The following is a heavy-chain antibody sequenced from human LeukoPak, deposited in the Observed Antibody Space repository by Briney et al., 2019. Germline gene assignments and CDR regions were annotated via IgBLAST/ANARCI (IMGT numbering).Heavy chain of an antibody. J-gene: IGHJ4*02. Sequence: SQTLSLTCGISGDSVSGNSAAWIWIRQSPSRGLEWLGRTYYRSKWYNDYAVSVKNQITINPDTSKNQFSLQLNSVTPEDTAVYYCAKVTRGYFDYWGQGALVTVSS. D-gene: IGHD4-11*01. CDR2: TYYRSKWYN. CDR3: AKVTRGYFDY. CDR1: GDSVSGNSAA. V-gene: IGHV6-1*01.